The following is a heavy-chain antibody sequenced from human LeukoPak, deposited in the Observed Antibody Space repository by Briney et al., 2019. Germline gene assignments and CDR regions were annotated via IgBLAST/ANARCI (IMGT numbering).Heavy chain of an antibody. CDR1: GYTFTGYY. CDR3: ARTYYDYVWGTYREDTLDS. J-gene: IGHJ4*02. Sequence: ASVKVSCKASGYTFTGYYMHWVRQAPGQGLEWMGWINPNNGDTHYAQKFQGTVTMTRDTSISTAYMELSSLRSEDTAVYYCARTYYDYVWGTYREDTLDSWGQGTLVTVSS. D-gene: IGHD3-16*02. V-gene: IGHV1-2*02. CDR2: INPNNGDT.